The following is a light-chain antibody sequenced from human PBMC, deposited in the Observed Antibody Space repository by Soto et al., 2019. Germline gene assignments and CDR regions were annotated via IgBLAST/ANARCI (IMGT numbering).Light chain of an antibody. CDR3: HQYNSYSTWT. CDR2: DAS. CDR1: QSISSW. J-gene: IGKJ1*01. V-gene: IGKV1-5*01. Sequence: DIQMTHSPSTLSASVGDRVTITCRASQSISSWLAWYQQKPGKAPKLLIYDASSLESGVPSRFSGSGSGTEFTLTISSLQPDDFATYYIHQYNSYSTWTFGQGTKVDIK.